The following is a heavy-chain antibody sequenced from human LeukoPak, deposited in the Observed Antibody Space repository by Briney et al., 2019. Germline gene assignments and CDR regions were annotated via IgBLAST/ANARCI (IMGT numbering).Heavy chain of an antibody. D-gene: IGHD3-22*01. Sequence: PGGSLRLSCAASGFTFSTYGMGWVRQAPGKGLEWVSLISDTGGSTYYADSVKGRFTISRDNSKNTLYLQMNSLRAEDTALYYCARREYDSGVYYYDYWGQGTLVTVSS. V-gene: IGHV3-23*01. J-gene: IGHJ4*02. CDR3: ARREYDSGVYYYDY. CDR1: GFTFSTYG. CDR2: ISDTGGST.